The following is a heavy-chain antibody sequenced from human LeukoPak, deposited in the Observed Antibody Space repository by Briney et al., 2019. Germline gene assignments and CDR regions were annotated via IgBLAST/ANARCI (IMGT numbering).Heavy chain of an antibody. J-gene: IGHJ5*02. CDR3: ARDREKLLWFGEYT. D-gene: IGHD3-10*01. CDR1: GFAFRSYS. Sequence: PGGSLRLSCAASGFAFRSYSMNWVRQAPGKGLEWVSSISSSSSYIYYADSVKGRFTISRDNAKNSLYLQMNSLRAEDTAVYYCARDREKLLWFGEYTWGQGTLVTVSS. V-gene: IGHV3-21*01. CDR2: ISSSSSYI.